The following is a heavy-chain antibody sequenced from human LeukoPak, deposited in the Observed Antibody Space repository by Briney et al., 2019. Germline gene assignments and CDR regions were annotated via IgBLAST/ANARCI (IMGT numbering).Heavy chain of an antibody. Sequence: PSETLSLTCAVYGGSFSGYYWSWIRQPPGKGLEWIGEINHSGSTNYNPSLKSRVTISVDTSKNQFSLKLSSVTAADTAVYYCARGSLGYSSSWPYYYYYYMDVWGKGTTVTVSS. CDR1: GGSFSGYY. J-gene: IGHJ6*03. CDR2: INHSGST. D-gene: IGHD6-13*01. V-gene: IGHV4-34*01. CDR3: ARGSLGYSSSWPYYYYYYMDV.